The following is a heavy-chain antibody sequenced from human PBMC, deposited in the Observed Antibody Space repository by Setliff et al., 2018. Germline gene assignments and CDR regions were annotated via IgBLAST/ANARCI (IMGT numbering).Heavy chain of an antibody. CDR1: GGSISSGGYY. CDR2: IYYSGST. D-gene: IGHD3-10*01. Sequence: SETLSLTCTVSGGSISSGGYYWSWIRQHPGKGLEWIGYIYYSGSTYYNPSLKSRVTITVDTSKNQFSLKLNSVTAADTAVYYCARDRTYYGSGTYTRWFDYWGQGTLVTVSS. CDR3: ARDRTYYGSGTYTRWFDY. V-gene: IGHV4-31*03. J-gene: IGHJ4*02.